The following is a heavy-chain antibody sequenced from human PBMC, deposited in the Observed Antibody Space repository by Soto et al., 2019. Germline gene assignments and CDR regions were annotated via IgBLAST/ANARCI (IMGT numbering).Heavy chain of an antibody. CDR3: VRDGLYGDYGPY. D-gene: IGHD4-17*01. Sequence: QVQLVQSGAEVKKPGASVKVSCKASGYTFTSYYMHWVRQAPGQGLEWMGIINPSGGSTSYAQKFQGRVTMTRDTSTSTVYMELRSLRSEDTAVYYCVRDGLYGDYGPYWGQGTLVTVSS. V-gene: IGHV1-46*01. CDR2: INPSGGST. CDR1: GYTFTSYY. J-gene: IGHJ4*02.